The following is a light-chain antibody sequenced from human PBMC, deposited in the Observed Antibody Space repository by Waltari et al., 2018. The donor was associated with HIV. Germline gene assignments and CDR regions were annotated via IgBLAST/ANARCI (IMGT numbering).Light chain of an antibody. CDR1: QNINSY. CDR2: ATS. CDR3: QQFYSTPWT. V-gene: IGKV1-39*01. Sequence: DIQMTQSPSSLSASVGDRVTLTCRASQNINSYLNWYQQRPGKAPELLIYATSSLQSGVPSRFSGSGSGTDFTLTISSLQPEDFATYYCQQFYSTPWTFGPGTKVDVK. J-gene: IGKJ3*01.